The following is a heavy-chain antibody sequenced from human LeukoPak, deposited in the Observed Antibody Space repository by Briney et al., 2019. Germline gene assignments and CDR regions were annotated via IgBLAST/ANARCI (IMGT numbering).Heavy chain of an antibody. J-gene: IGHJ4*02. CDR2: ISYDGSNK. CDR1: GFTFSSYA. CDR3: ARGQVAAADNFFDY. D-gene: IGHD6-13*01. V-gene: IGHV3-30-3*01. Sequence: GGSLRLSCAASGFTFSSYAMHWVRQAPGKGLEWVAVISYDGSNKYYADSVKGRFTISRDSSKNTLYLQMNSLRAEDTAVYYCARGQVAAADNFFDYWGQGTLVTVSS.